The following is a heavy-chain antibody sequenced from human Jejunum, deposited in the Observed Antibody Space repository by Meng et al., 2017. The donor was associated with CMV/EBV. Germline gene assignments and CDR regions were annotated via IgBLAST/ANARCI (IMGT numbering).Heavy chain of an antibody. CDR1: GYTFTSYA. V-gene: IGHV1-3*04. J-gene: IGHJ2*01. Sequence: CNTSGYTFTSYAIHWVRKAPGQSLEWMGWINTANDNTKYSQKFQGRVTFTRDRAATTSYMELGSLRSEDTAVYYCARKASGSWYFDFWGRGTLVTLSS. CDR3: ARKASGSWYFDF. CDR2: INTANDNT. D-gene: IGHD1-26*01.